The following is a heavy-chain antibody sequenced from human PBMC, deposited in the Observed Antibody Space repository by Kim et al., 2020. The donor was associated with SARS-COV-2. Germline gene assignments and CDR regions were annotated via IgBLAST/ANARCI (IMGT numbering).Heavy chain of an antibody. D-gene: IGHD5-12*01. CDR3: ARTNSGWGFDH. J-gene: IGHJ4*02. CDR1: AITFKGYW. V-gene: IGHV3-7*03. CDR2: INPDGTEK. Sequence: GGSLRLSCTASAITFKGYWMTWVRQAPGKGLEWVASINPDGTEKYYVDFVTGRFNISRDDAKNSLYLQMEYLRDEDTAVYYCARTNSGWGFDHWGQGPLGTVSS.